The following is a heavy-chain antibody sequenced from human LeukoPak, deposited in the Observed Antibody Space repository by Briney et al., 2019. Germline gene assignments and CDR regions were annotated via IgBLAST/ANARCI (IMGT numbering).Heavy chain of an antibody. Sequence: GGSLRLSCAASGFTFSDYYMSWIRQAPGKGPEWVSYISSSGSTIYYADSVKGRFTISRDNAKNSLYLQMNTLRTTAVYYCAKGFNYGSGRYEYYQHWGQGTLVTVSS. V-gene: IGHV3-11*01. CDR3: AKGFNYGSGRYEYYQH. CDR2: ISSSGSTI. J-gene: IGHJ1*01. CDR1: GFTFSDYY. D-gene: IGHD3-10*01.